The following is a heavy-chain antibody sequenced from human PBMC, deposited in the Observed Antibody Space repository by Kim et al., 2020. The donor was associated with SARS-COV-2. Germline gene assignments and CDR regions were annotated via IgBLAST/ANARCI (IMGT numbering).Heavy chain of an antibody. CDR2: IKPDGSDK. D-gene: IGHD2-15*01. J-gene: IGHJ1*01. CDR3: TRDFVRIVAN. CDR1: EFTFSDLW. Sequence: GGSLRLSCAASEFTFSDLWMAWVRQAPGKALEWVANIKPDGSDKFYGESVKGRFTISRDNAKNSLYLEMNSLRAEDTAVYYCTRDFVRIVANWGSGTVVT. V-gene: IGHV3-7*03.